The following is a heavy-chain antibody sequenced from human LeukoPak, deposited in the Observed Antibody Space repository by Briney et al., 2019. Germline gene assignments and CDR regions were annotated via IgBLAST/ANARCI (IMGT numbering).Heavy chain of an antibody. J-gene: IGHJ4*02. CDR3: ARSVVAPSYYFDY. Sequence: SETLSLTCTVSGGSISSGGYYWSWIRQPPGKGLEWIGYIYHSGSTYYNPSLKSRVTISVDRSKNQFSLKLSSVTAADTAVYYCARSVVAPSYYFDYWGQGTLVTVSS. D-gene: IGHD2-15*01. CDR1: GGSISSGGYY. CDR2: IYHSGST. V-gene: IGHV4-30-2*01.